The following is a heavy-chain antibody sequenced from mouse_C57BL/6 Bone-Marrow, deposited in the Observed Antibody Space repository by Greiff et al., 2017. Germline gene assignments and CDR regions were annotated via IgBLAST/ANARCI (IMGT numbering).Heavy chain of an antibody. Sequence: EVKVVESGEGLVKPGGSLKLSCAASGFTFSSYAMSWVRQTPEKRLEWVAYISSGGDYIYYADTVKGRFTISRDNARNTLYLQMSSLKSEDTAMYYGTREERDYDDAMDYWGQGTSVTVSS. CDR2: ISSGGDYI. D-gene: IGHD2-4*01. J-gene: IGHJ4*01. CDR3: TREERDYDDAMDY. V-gene: IGHV5-9-1*02. CDR1: GFTFSSYA.